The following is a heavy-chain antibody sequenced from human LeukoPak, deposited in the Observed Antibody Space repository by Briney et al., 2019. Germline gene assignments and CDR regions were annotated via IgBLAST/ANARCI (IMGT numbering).Heavy chain of an antibody. J-gene: IGHJ6*02. D-gene: IGHD1-26*01. CDR1: GFSLSTSGMC. V-gene: IGHV2-70*11. CDR2: IDWDDDK. Sequence: SGPTLVNPTQTLTLTCTFSGFSLSTSGMCVSWIRQPPGKALEWLARIDWDDDKYYSTPLKTRLTISKDTSKNQVVLTMTNMDPVDTATYYCARTRRGATTGYYYYGMDVWGQGTTVTVSS. CDR3: ARTRRGATTGYYYYGMDV.